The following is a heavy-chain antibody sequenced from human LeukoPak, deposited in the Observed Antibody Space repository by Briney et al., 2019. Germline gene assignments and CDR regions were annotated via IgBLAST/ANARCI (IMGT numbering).Heavy chain of an antibody. J-gene: IGHJ4*02. Sequence: GGSLRLSCAASGFTFSSYEMNWVRQAPGKGLEWVSYISSSGSTLYYADSVKGRFTISRDNAKNSLYLQMNSLRAEDTAVYYCARSMTTVTHFDYWGQGTLVTVSS. D-gene: IGHD4-17*01. CDR2: ISSSGSTL. CDR1: GFTFSSYE. V-gene: IGHV3-48*03. CDR3: ARSMTTVTHFDY.